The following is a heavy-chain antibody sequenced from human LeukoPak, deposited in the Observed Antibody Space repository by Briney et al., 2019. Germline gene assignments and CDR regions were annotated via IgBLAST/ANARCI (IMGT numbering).Heavy chain of an antibody. CDR1: GFTFSSHS. D-gene: IGHD3-3*01. CDR2: ISSSSSYI. Sequence: GGTLRLSCAASGFTFSSHSMNWVRQAPGKGLEWVSSISSSSSYIYYADSVKGRFTISRDNAKNSLYLQMNSLRAEDTAVYYCATIFSMDHWGQGTLVTVSS. V-gene: IGHV3-21*01. J-gene: IGHJ4*02. CDR3: ATIFSMDH.